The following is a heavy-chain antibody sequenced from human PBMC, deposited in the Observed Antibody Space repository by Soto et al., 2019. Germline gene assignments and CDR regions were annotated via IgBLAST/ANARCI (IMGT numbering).Heavy chain of an antibody. J-gene: IGHJ4*02. D-gene: IGHD2-8*01. V-gene: IGHV3-23*01. CDR1: GFTFDYHG. CDR2: INDIGTNT. CDR3: VSWVSAHLDK. Sequence: QPGGSLRLSCAASGFTFDYHGMTWVRQAPGKGLEWVATINDIGTNTHYADSVKGRFTISRDNSKNTLRLQMDSLRAEDTATYYCVSWVSAHLDKWGQGTLVTVSS.